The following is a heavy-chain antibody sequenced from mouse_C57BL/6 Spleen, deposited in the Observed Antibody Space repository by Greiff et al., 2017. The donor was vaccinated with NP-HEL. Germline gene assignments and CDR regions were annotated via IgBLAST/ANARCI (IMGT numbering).Heavy chain of an antibody. CDR2: ISSGGSYT. CDR3: ARQPDSAGYAMDY. Sequence: EVQGVESGGDLVKPGGSLKLSCAASGFTFSSYGMSWVRQTPDKRLEWVATISSGGSYTYYPDSVKGRFTISRDNAQNSMYLQLSSLKSEDTAMYYCARQPDSAGYAMDYWGQGTSVTVSS. CDR1: GFTFSSYG. V-gene: IGHV5-6*01. J-gene: IGHJ4*01. D-gene: IGHD3-2*02.